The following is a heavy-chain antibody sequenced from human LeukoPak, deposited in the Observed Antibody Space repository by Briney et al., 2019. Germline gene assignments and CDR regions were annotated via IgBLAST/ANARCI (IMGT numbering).Heavy chain of an antibody. CDR1: GFTFRSYW. Sequence: GGSLRLSCAASGFTFRSYWMYWVRQVPGKGLEWLSRINSDGNSASYADSAKGRFTISRDNAKNTLYLQINSLRAEDTGVYYCTRDFFDTSGLIWYYSGMDVWGQGTTVTVSS. CDR2: INSDGNSA. CDR3: TRDFFDTSGLIWYYSGMDV. J-gene: IGHJ6*02. V-gene: IGHV3-74*01. D-gene: IGHD2-15*01.